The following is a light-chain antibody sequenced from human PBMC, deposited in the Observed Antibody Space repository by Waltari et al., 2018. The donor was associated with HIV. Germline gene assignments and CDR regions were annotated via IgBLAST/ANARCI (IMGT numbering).Light chain of an antibody. CDR2: GNT. J-gene: IGLJ3*02. CDR3: QSYDSSLSGSGV. Sequence: QSVLTQPPSVSGSPGQRVTISRTGSRPTIGAGYAVHRYPQLPGTAPKLLIYGNTNRPSGVPDRFSGSKSGTSASLAITGLQAEDEADYYCQSYDSSLSGSGVFGGGTKLTVL. CDR1: RPTIGAGYA. V-gene: IGLV1-40*01.